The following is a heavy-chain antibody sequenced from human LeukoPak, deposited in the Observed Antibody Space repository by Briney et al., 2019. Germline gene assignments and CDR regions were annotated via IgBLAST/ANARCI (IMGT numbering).Heavy chain of an antibody. V-gene: IGHV4-39*07. J-gene: IGHJ4*02. CDR3: ARVQVGATQYYFDY. Sequence: SETLSLTCTVSGGSISSGSYYWGWIRQPPGKGLEWIGSIYHSGSTYYNPSLKSRVTISVDTSKNQFSLKLSSVTAADTAVYYCARVQVGATQYYFDYWGQGTLVTVSS. D-gene: IGHD1-26*01. CDR2: IYHSGST. CDR1: GGSISSGSYY.